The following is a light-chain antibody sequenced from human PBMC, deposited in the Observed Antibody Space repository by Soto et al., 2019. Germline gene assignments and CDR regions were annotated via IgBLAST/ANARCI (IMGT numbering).Light chain of an antibody. CDR3: QQYGSSCT. CDR1: QSVSSSY. CDR2: GAS. Sequence: EIVLTQSPGTLSLSPGERATLSCRASQSVSSSYLAWYQQKPGQAPRLLIYGASSRATCIPDRFSGSGSGTDFTLTISRLEPEDVAVYYCQQYGSSCTFGQGTRLEIK. V-gene: IGKV3-20*01. J-gene: IGKJ5*01.